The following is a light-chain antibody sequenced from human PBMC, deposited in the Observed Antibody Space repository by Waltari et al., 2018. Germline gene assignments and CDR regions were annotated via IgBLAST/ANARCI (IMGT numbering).Light chain of an antibody. V-gene: IGLV2-11*01. CDR3: CSHAGSSVV. Sequence: QSALTQPRSVSGSPGQSVTISCTGTSSDVGAYNYVSWYQQHPGKAPQLMIYEVGKRPSGVPDRFSGSKSGNTASLTISGLQAEEEADYYCCSHAGSSVVFGGGTKLTVL. J-gene: IGLJ2*01. CDR1: SSDVGAYNY. CDR2: EVG.